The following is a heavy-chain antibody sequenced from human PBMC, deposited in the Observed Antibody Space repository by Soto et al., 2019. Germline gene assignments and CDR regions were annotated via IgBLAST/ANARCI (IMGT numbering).Heavy chain of an antibody. J-gene: IGHJ6*02. CDR1: GDGVSSNSAA. D-gene: IGHD6-13*01. Sequence: SQTLSLTCVISGDGVSSNSAAWNWIRQSPSRGLEWLGRTYYRSKWYNDYAVSVKSRITINPDTSKNQFSLQLNSVTPEDTAVYYCARVRRVQLAIGDYYYYGMDVWGQGTTVTVSS. CDR3: ARVRRVQLAIGDYYYYGMDV. CDR2: TYYRSKWYN. V-gene: IGHV6-1*01.